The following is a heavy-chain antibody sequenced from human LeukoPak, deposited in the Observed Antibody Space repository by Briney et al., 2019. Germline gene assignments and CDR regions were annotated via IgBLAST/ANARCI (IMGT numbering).Heavy chain of an antibody. V-gene: IGHV3-30*18. CDR3: AKDRYSYAFEYSDS. Sequence: GGSLRLSCAASGFSFSSYAMNWVRQAPGKGLDWVAVISNDGSKKYYADSVKGRFTISRDNSKNTLSLQVSSLRTEDTAVYYCAKDRYSYAFEYSDSWGQGTLVTVSS. CDR2: ISNDGSKK. CDR1: GFSFSSYA. J-gene: IGHJ4*02. D-gene: IGHD5-18*01.